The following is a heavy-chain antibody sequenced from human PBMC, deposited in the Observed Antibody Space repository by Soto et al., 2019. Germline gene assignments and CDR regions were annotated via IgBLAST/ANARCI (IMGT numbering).Heavy chain of an antibody. J-gene: IGHJ4*02. CDR3: IGSFPF. D-gene: IGHD3-10*01. CDR1: GFPFANFL. CDR2: IRSQPYGGTT. Sequence: EVNLVESGGGLVEPGRSLRLSCITSGFPFANFLTSWFRQAPGKGLEWVGFIRSQPYGGTTQYAPSVSGRFIISRDDSKGILYLQMNSLTTEDSGVYYCIGSFPFWGQGTLVTVSS. V-gene: IGHV3-49*03.